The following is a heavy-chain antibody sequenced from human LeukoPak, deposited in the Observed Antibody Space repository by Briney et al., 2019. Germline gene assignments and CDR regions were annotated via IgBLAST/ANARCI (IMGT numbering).Heavy chain of an antibody. Sequence: ETLSLTCTVSGGSISSSSYYWGWVRQAPGKGLEWVANIKQDGSEKYYVDSVKGRFTISRDNAKNSLYLQMNSLRAEDTAVYYCARVARGYSYGYYGMDVWGQGTTVTVSS. CDR2: IKQDGSEK. CDR1: GGSISSSSYY. CDR3: ARVARGYSYGYYGMDV. D-gene: IGHD5-18*01. V-gene: IGHV3-7*01. J-gene: IGHJ6*02.